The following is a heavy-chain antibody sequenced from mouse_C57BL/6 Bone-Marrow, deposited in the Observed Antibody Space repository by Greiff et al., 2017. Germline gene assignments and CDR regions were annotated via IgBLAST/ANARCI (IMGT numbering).Heavy chain of an antibody. CDR1: GYSFTDYC. V-gene: IGHV1-39*01. CDR2: INPNYGTT. CDR3: ARSYGSSQFAY. J-gene: IGHJ3*01. D-gene: IGHD1-1*01. Sequence: VKLLQPGAELVKPGASVKISCKASGYSFTDYCMNWVKQRNGQGLEWIGVINPNYGTTSYNQKFKGKATLTVDPSSSTAYMQLNSLTSEDSAVYCCARSYGSSQFAYWGQGTMVTVSA.